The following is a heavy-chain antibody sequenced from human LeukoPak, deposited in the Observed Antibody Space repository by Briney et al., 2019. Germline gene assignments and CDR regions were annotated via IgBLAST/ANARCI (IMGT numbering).Heavy chain of an antibody. D-gene: IGHD3-22*01. V-gene: IGHV3-21*01. CDR3: AKDWTYYDGSGYSPFDC. Sequence: GGSLRLSCAASGFTFSSYSMNWVRQAPGKGLEWVSSISSSSYIYYADSVKGRFTISRDNAKNSLYLQMNSLRPEDTAVYYCAKDWTYYDGSGYSPFDCWGQGTLVTVSS. J-gene: IGHJ4*02. CDR2: ISSSSYI. CDR1: GFTFSSYS.